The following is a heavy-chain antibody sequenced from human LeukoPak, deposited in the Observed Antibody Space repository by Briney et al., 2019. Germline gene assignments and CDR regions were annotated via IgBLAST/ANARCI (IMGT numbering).Heavy chain of an antibody. J-gene: IGHJ4*02. V-gene: IGHV4-34*01. CDR3: ARQTYGSGSYYNLDC. CDR2: INHSGST. Sequence: PSETLSLTCAVYGGSFSGYYWSWIRQPPGKGLEWIGEINHSGSTNYNPSLKSRVTISVDTSKNQFSLKLGSVTAADTAVYYYARQTYGSGSYYNLDCWGQGTLITVSS. CDR1: GGSFSGYY. D-gene: IGHD3-10*01.